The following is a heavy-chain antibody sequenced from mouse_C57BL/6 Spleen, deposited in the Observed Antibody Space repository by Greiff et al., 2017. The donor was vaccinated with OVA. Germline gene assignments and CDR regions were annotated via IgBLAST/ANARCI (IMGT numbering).Heavy chain of an antibody. Sequence: VQLQESGAELMKPGASVKLSCKATGYTFTGYWIEWVKQRPGHGLEWIGEILPGSGSTNYTEKFKGKATFTADTSSNTAYMQLSSLTTEDSAIYYCARGRGLRRGYAMDYWGQGTSVTVSS. CDR1: GYTFTGYW. CDR2: ILPGSGST. D-gene: IGHD2-4*01. J-gene: IGHJ4*01. CDR3: ARGRGLRRGYAMDY. V-gene: IGHV1-9*01.